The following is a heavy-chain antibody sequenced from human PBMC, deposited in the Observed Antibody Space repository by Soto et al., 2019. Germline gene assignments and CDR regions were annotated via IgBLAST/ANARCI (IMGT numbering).Heavy chain of an antibody. CDR3: ARDSHLSNFWSGYYIPIFVY. J-gene: IGHJ4*02. Sequence: GGSLRLSCAASGFTFSSYSMNWVRQAPGRGLEWVSYISSSSSTIYYADSVKGRFTISRDNAKNSLYLQMNSLRDEDTAVYYCARDSHLSNFWSGYYIPIFVYWGQGTLVTVSS. V-gene: IGHV3-48*02. CDR1: GFTFSSYS. D-gene: IGHD3-3*01. CDR2: ISSSSSTI.